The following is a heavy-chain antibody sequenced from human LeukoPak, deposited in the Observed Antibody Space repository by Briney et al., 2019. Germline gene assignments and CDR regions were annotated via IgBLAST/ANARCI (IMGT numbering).Heavy chain of an antibody. CDR3: ATDVGAD. V-gene: IGHV3-7*01. CDR2: IKEDGSEK. J-gene: IGHJ4*02. Sequence: GGSLRLSCAASGLTFSSSWMTWVRQTPGKGLEWVANIKEDGSEKYYVDSVKGRFTISRDNAKNSLYLQMNSLRAEDTALYYCATDVGADGGQGTLVTVSS. CDR1: GLTFSSSW.